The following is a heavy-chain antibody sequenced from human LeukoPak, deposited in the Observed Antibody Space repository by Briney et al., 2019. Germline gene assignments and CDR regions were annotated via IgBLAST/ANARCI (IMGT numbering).Heavy chain of an antibody. CDR3: ARDQYDTWSRRGNFDS. Sequence: PGGSLRLSCAASGFTFDDYAMHWVRQAPGKGLEWVSGISWNSGSIGYADSVKGRFTISRDNAKNSLYLQMNSLRAEDTALYYCARDQYDTWSRRGNFDSWGQGTLVIVSS. D-gene: IGHD3-3*01. V-gene: IGHV3-9*01. CDR1: GFTFDDYA. J-gene: IGHJ4*02. CDR2: ISWNSGSI.